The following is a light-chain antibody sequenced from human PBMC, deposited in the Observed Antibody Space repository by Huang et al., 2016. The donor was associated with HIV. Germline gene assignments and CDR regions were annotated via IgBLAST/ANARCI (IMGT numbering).Light chain of an antibody. V-gene: IGKV1-NL1*01. CDR3: QQYYDAPPYT. Sequence: DIQMTQSPSSLSASVGDRVTFTCRASQGISDSLAWYQQKPGKAPKLLLYAASRLESGGPSRFSGRGSGTDYTLTISSLQAEDVATYYCQQYYDAPPYTFGQGTKVEIK. J-gene: IGKJ2*01. CDR2: AAS. CDR1: QGISDS.